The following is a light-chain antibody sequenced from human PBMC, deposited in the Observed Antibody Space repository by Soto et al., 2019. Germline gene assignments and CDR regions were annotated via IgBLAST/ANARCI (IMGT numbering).Light chain of an antibody. J-gene: IGKJ1*01. V-gene: IGKV2-24*01. CDR3: IQFSHFPRT. CDR1: QSLVYSDGNTY. Sequence: VLTQTPLSSPVTLGQPASISCRSSQSLVYSDGNTYLSWLQQRPGQPPRLLIYQVSTRFSGVPDRFGGSGAGTDFTLKISRVEAEDGGVYSCIQFSHFPRTFGRGTKVEIK. CDR2: QVS.